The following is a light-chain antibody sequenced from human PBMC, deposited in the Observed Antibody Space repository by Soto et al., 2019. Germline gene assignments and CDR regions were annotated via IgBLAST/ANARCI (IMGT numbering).Light chain of an antibody. CDR3: QQRSNWPPIT. CDR1: QSVSSY. CDR2: DAS. Sequence: IELTKFPATLPLSPRERATLNCTASQSVSSYLAWYQQKPGQAPRLLIYDASNRATGIPARFSGSGSGTDFTLTISSLEPEDFAVYYCQQRSNWPPITLGQGTRLAI. V-gene: IGKV3-11*01. J-gene: IGKJ5*01.